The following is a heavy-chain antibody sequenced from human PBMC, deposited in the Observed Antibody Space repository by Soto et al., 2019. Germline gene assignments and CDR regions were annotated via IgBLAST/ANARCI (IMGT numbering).Heavy chain of an antibody. J-gene: IGHJ5*02. CDR2: IYYSGST. D-gene: IGHD1-26*01. Sequence: SETLSLTCTVSGGSISSYYWSWIRQPPGKGLEWIGYIYYSGSTNYNPSLKSRVTISVDTSKNQFSLKLSSVTAADTAVYYCARSLYSGSYTNWFDPWGQGTLVTVSS. V-gene: IGHV4-59*01. CDR3: ARSLYSGSYTNWFDP. CDR1: GGSISSYY.